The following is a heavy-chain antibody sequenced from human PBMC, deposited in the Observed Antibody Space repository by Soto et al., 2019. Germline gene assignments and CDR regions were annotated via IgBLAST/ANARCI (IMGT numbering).Heavy chain of an antibody. CDR1: GFTFSSYW. D-gene: IGHD6-13*01. CDR3: AKDSSSWYYFDY. CDR2: IKQDRSEE. Sequence: EVQLVESGGGLVQPGGSLRLSCAASGFTFSSYWMTWVRQAPGKGLEWVANIKQDRSEEYYVDSVKGRFTISRDNAKNSLYLQMNSLRAEDKAVYYCAKDSSSWYYFDYWGQGTLVTVSS. V-gene: IGHV3-7*03. J-gene: IGHJ4*02.